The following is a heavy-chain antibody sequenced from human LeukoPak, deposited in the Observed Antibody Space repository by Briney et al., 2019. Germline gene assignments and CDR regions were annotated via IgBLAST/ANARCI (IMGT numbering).Heavy chain of an antibody. CDR1: GFTFTTYW. CDR2: IKQDGSEK. Sequence: GGSLRLSCAASGFTFTTYWTSWVRQAPGKGLEWVANIKQDGSEKYYVDSVKGRFTISRDNAKNSLYLQMDSLRAEDTAVYYCARARYCSGGSCYKDYWGQGTLVTVSS. CDR3: ARARYCSGGSCYKDY. J-gene: IGHJ4*02. V-gene: IGHV3-7*01. D-gene: IGHD2-15*01.